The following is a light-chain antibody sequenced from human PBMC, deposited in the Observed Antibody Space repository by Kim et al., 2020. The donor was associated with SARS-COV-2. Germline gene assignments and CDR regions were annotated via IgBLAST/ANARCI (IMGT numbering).Light chain of an antibody. V-gene: IGLV3-19*01. CDR1: SLRSYY. CDR3: NSRDSSGNHV. J-gene: IGLJ2*01. CDR2: GKN. Sequence: VALVQTVRITCQGDSLRSYYASWYQQKPGQAPVLVIYGKNNRPSGIPDRFSGSSSGNTASLTITGAQAEDEADYYCNSRDSSGNHVFGGGTQLTVL.